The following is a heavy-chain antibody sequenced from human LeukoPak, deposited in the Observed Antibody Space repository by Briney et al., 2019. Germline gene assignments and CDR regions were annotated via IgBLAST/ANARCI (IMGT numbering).Heavy chain of an antibody. J-gene: IGHJ4*02. V-gene: IGHV3-23*01. Sequence: GSLRLSCAASGFTFSSYAMSWVRQAPGEGLEWVSAISGSGGSTYYADSVKGRFTISRDNSKNTLYLQMNSLRAEDTAVYYCAKHLRFLEWLLSALDYWGQGTLVTVSS. CDR2: ISGSGGST. CDR3: AKHLRFLEWLLSALDY. CDR1: GFTFSSYA. D-gene: IGHD3-3*01.